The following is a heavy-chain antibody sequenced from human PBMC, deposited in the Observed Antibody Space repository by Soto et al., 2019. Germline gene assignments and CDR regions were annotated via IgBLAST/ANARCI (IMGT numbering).Heavy chain of an antibody. V-gene: IGHV3-23*01. CDR2: LSGSGDTT. CDR3: AKGTQFFYSSPMDV. Sequence: QLLESGGGLAQPGGSLRLSCAASGFTFSSYGMNWVRQAPGKGLEWVSALSGSGDTTYYADSVRGRFSISRDNSKTPRYLQMSTLRGENTAVYYWAKGTQFFYSSPMDVGGKGPRATFS. J-gene: IGHJ6*04. CDR1: GFTFSSYG. D-gene: IGHD2-15*01.